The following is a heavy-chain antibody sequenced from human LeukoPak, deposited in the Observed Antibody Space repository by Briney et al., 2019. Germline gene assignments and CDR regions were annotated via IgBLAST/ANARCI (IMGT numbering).Heavy chain of an antibody. V-gene: IGHV4-4*07. Sequence: PPETLSLTCRVSGVSVGSHFWSWVRQPAGKALEWIGRVPASGAISSNPSLNSRVTMSLDTSKNQFSLKLSSVTAADTAVYYCARGPSSWYVVGERFDYWGQGTLVTVSS. D-gene: IGHD6-13*01. J-gene: IGHJ4*02. CDR2: VPASGAI. CDR1: GVSVGSHF. CDR3: ARGPSSWYVVGERFDY.